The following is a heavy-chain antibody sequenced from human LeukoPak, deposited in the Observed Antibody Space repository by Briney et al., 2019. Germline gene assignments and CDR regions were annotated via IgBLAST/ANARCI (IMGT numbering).Heavy chain of an antibody. J-gene: IGHJ5*02. CDR1: GYTFTDYY. D-gene: IGHD3-10*01. CDR2: INPYSGDT. V-gene: IGHV1-2*02. Sequence: GASVKVSCKGSGYTFTDYYMHWVRQAPGQGLEWMGWINPYSGDTKYAQNFQGRVTMTRDTSISTAYMELSGLRSDDTAVYYCARANMVRGVGLFFDRNWFDPWGQGTLVTVSS. CDR3: ARANMVRGVGLFFDRNWFDP.